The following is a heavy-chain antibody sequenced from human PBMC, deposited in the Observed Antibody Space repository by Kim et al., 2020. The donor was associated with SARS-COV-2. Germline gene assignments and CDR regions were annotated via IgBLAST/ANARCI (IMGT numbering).Heavy chain of an antibody. Sequence: SETLSLTCSVFGGSISSYYWSWIRQPPGKGLEWIGYLYYSGSTNYNPSLKSRVTISVDTSKNQFSLKLSFVTAADTAMYYCVRLGCSATSCPTFDYWGQG. CDR3: VRLGCSATSCPTFDY. CDR2: LYYSGST. D-gene: IGHD2-2*01. V-gene: IGHV4-59*08. J-gene: IGHJ4*02. CDR1: GGSISSYY.